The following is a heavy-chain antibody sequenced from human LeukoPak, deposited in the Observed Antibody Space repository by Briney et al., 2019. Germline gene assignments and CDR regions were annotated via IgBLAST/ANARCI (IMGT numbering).Heavy chain of an antibody. CDR3: AKDFRLVRGVMPLDY. CDR2: ISGSGGST. Sequence: PGGSLRLSCAASGFTFSSYAMSWVRQAPGKGLEWVSAISGSGGSTYYADSVKGRFTISRDNSKNTLYLQMNSLRAEDTAVYYCAKDFRLVRGVMPLDYWGQGTLVTVSS. D-gene: IGHD3-10*01. V-gene: IGHV3-23*01. CDR1: GFTFSSYA. J-gene: IGHJ4*02.